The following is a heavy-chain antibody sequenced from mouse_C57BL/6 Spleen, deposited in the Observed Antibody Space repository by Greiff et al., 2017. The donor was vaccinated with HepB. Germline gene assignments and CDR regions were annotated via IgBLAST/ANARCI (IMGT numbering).Heavy chain of an antibody. CDR1: GYTFTDYE. D-gene: IGHD1-1*01. J-gene: IGHJ2*01. CDR2: IDPETGGT. Sequence: VQLVGSGAELVRPGASVTLSCKASGYTFTDYEMHWVKQTPVHGLEWIGAIDPETGGTAYNQKFKGKAILTADKSSSTAYMELRSLTSEDSAVYYCTRKAHITTVVAPFDYWGQGTTLTVSS. V-gene: IGHV1-15*01. CDR3: TRKAHITTVVAPFDY.